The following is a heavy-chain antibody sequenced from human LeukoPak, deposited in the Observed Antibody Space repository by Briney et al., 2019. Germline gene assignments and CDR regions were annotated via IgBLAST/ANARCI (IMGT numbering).Heavy chain of an antibody. Sequence: SSETLSLTCTVSGGSIRSSYYYWGWIRQPPGKGLEWIGSIYDSGSTYYNPSLKSRVTISVDTSKNQFSLKLSSVTAADTAVYYCARAPGERYDSSGYYLLDAFDIWGQGTMVTVSS. J-gene: IGHJ3*02. D-gene: IGHD3-22*01. CDR1: GGSIRSSYYY. CDR2: IYDSGST. CDR3: ARAPGERYDSSGYYLLDAFDI. V-gene: IGHV4-39*07.